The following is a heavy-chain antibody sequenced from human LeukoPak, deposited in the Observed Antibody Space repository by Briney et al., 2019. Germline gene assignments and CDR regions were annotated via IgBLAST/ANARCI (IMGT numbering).Heavy chain of an antibody. J-gene: IGHJ4*02. V-gene: IGHV3-73*01. CDR3: TRHENSGSYAY. CDR1: GFTFSGSA. Sequence: PGGSLRLSCAASGFTFSGSAMHWVRQASGKGLEWVGRIRSKANSYATAYAASVKGRFTISRDDSKNTAYLQMNSLKTEDTAVYYCTRHENSGSYAYWGQGTLVIVSS. D-gene: IGHD1-26*01. CDR2: IRSKANSYAT.